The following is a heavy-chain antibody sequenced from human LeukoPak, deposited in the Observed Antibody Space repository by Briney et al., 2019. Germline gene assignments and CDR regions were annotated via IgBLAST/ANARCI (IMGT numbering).Heavy chain of an antibody. V-gene: IGHV3-21*01. D-gene: IGHD4-23*01. CDR2: ISSSSSYI. CDR3: ARGGNSPNWFDP. Sequence: GGSLRLSCAASGFTFSSYSMNWVRQAPGKGLEWVSSISSSSSYIYYADSVKGRFTISRDNAKNSLYLQMNSLRAEDTAVYYCARGGNSPNWFDPWGQGTLVTVSS. CDR1: GFTFSSYS. J-gene: IGHJ5*02.